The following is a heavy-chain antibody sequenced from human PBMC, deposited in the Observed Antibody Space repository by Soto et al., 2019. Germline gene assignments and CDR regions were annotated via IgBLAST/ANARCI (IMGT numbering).Heavy chain of an antibody. Sequence: QVQLVQSGAEVKKPGSSVKVSCKASGDTFSTYTITWMRQAPGQGLEWMGGIIPRSATSNYAQKFQGRVTITEDESTNTAYMEMSSLISEETAIYYCAREGLVLVPTTVNSDYYYYAMDVWGQGTTVTVSS. J-gene: IGHJ6*02. CDR2: IIPRSATS. CDR3: AREGLVLVPTTVNSDYYYYAMDV. V-gene: IGHV1-69*12. CDR1: GDTFSTYT. D-gene: IGHD2-2*01.